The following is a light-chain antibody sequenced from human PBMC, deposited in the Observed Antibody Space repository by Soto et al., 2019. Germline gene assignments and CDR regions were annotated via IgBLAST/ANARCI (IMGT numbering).Light chain of an antibody. CDR2: KAS. CDR1: QSTKNW. J-gene: IGKJ3*01. CDR3: QQYNSYSQFT. Sequence: DIQMTQSHSTLSASVGDRVTITCRASQSTKNWLAWYQQKPGEAPKILIYKASTLESGAPSRYSGSGSGTDFTLTISCLQPDDVATYYFQQYNSYSQFTFGPGTKVDIK. V-gene: IGKV1-5*03.